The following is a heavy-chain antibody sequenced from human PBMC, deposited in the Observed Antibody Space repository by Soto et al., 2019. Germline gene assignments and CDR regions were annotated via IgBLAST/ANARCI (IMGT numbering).Heavy chain of an antibody. CDR3: ARGDHYYDSSGYVYYFDY. D-gene: IGHD3-22*01. J-gene: IGHJ4*02. CDR1: GGTFSSYA. V-gene: IGHV1-69*13. Sequence: ASVKVSCKASGGTFSSYAISWVRQAPGQGLEWMGGIIPIFGTANYAQKFQGRVTITADESTSTAYMELSSLRSEDTAVYYCARGDHYYDSSGYVYYFDYWGQGTLVTVSS. CDR2: IIPIFGTA.